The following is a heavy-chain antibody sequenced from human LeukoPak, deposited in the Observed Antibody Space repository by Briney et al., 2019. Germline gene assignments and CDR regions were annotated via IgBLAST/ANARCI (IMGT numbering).Heavy chain of an antibody. V-gene: IGHV3-9*01. CDR3: AKEVGAWDYYYYGMDV. D-gene: IGHD1-26*01. J-gene: IGHJ6*02. CDR1: GFTFDDYA. Sequence: GGSLRLSRAASGFTFDDYAMHWVRQAPGKGLEWVSGISWNSGSIGYADSVKGRFTISRDNAKNSLYLQMNSLRAEDTALYYCAKEVGAWDYYYYGMDVWGQGTTVTVSS. CDR2: ISWNSGSI.